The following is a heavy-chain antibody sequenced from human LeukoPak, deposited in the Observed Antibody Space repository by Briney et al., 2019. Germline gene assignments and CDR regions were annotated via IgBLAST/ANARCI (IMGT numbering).Heavy chain of an antibody. CDR1: GYTFTGYY. CDR3: ASLHMGITIFGVVSSRENAFDI. D-gene: IGHD3-3*01. V-gene: IGHV1-2*02. Sequence: GASVKVSCKASGYTFTGYYMHWVRQAPGQGLEWMGWINPNSGVTNYAQKFQGRVTMTRDTSISTAYMELSRLRSDDTAVYYCASLHMGITIFGVVSSRENAFDIWGQGTMVTVSS. CDR2: INPNSGVT. J-gene: IGHJ3*02.